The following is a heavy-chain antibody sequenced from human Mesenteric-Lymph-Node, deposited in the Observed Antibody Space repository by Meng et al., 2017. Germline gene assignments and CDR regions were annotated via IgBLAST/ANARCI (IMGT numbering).Heavy chain of an antibody. CDR2: ISPSSDYT. V-gene: IGHV1-46*01. CDR3: ARHSGSFHLTDWFDP. Sequence: ASVKVSCKASGYTFTTYLIHWVRQAPGQGLEYMGIISPSSDYTNYAQKFKGRVTLTRDTSTSTFTFYMELSSLRSEDTAMYYCARHSGSFHLTDWFDPWGQGTLVTVSS. D-gene: IGHD1-26*01. CDR1: GYTFTTYL. J-gene: IGHJ5*02.